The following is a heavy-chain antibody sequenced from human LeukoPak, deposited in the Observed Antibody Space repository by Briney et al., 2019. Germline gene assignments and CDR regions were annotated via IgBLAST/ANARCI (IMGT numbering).Heavy chain of an antibody. CDR3: AELGITMIGGV. D-gene: IGHD3-10*02. J-gene: IGHJ6*04. V-gene: IGHV3-48*03. Sequence: GGSLRLSCAASGFTFSSYAMNWVRQAPGKGLEWVSYISGSGSTIYYADSVKGRFTISRDNAKNSLYLQMNSLRAEDTAVYYCAELGITMIGGVWGKGTTVTISS. CDR2: ISGSGSTI. CDR1: GFTFSSYA.